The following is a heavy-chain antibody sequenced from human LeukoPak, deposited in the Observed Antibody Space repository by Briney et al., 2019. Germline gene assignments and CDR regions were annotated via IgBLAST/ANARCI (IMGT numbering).Heavy chain of an antibody. CDR1: GYTFTAYH. J-gene: IGHJ4*02. D-gene: IGHD3-22*01. CDR2: INPNSGGT. Sequence: GASVKVSCKASGYTFTAYHIHWVRQAPGQGLEWMGRINPNSGGTNYVQQFQGRVTMTRDTSISTAYMDLSGLTSDDTAVYYCARGFRYDTTPYWGQGTLVTVSS. V-gene: IGHV1-2*06. CDR3: ARGFRYDTTPY.